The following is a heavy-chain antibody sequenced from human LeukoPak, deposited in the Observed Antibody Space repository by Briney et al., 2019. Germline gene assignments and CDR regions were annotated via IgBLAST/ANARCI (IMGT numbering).Heavy chain of an antibody. CDR1: GFTFSYYS. V-gene: IGHV3-21*01. CDR3: AREGLTSVIGFDS. Sequence: GGSLRLSCAASGFTFSYYSMNWVRQAPGKGLEWVSSISGTSKYIFYGDSVKGRFTVSRDNANISLYLQMDSVRADDTAVYYCAREGLTSVIGFDSRGQGTLVTVSS. D-gene: IGHD2-21*02. J-gene: IGHJ5*01. CDR2: ISGTSKYI.